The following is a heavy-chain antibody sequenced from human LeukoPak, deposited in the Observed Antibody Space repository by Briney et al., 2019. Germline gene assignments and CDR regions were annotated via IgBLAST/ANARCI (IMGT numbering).Heavy chain of an antibody. CDR1: GFTFSSYW. V-gene: IGHV3-7*03. CDR2: IKQDGSEK. D-gene: IGHD2-2*01. Sequence: GGSLRLSCAASGFTFSSYWMSWVRQAPGKGLEWVANIKQDGSEKYYVDSVKGRFTISRDNAKKSLYLLMNSLRAEDTAVYYCAKDRGVVVPAAPCYWGQGTLVTVSS. CDR3: AKDRGVVVPAAPCY. J-gene: IGHJ4*02.